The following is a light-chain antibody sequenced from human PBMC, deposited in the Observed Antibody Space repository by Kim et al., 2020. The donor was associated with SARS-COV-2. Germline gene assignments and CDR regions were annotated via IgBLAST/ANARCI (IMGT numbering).Light chain of an antibody. CDR2: AAS. CDR3: QQSYTSPTCT. J-gene: IGKJ2*02. V-gene: IGKV1-39*01. CDR1: QSISSY. Sequence: SVGDRVTITCRASQSISSYLNWYQQKPGKAPKLLIYAASSLQSGVPSRFSGSGSGTEFTLTISSLQPEDFATYYCQQSYTSPTCTFGQGTKLEIK.